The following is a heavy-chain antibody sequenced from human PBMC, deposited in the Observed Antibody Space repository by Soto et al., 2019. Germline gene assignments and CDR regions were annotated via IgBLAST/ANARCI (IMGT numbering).Heavy chain of an antibody. D-gene: IGHD3-10*01. CDR1: GGSISSYY. J-gene: IGHJ5*02. CDR3: ARSLAYCYGSVRYPNWFDR. CDR2: IYYSGST. Sequence: QVQLQESGPGLVKPSETLSLTCTVSGGSISSYYWSWIRQPPGKGLEWIGYIYYSGSTNYNPSLKSPGTISLDTSKHHSSLTLSSVTAADPAVYSWARSLAYCYGSVRYPNWFDRWCQGTLVTVSS. V-gene: IGHV4-59*01.